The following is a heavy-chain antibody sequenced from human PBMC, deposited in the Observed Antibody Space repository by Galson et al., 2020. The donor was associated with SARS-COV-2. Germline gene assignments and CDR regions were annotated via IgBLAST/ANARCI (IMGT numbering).Heavy chain of an antibody. CDR1: GGSISSGGYY. D-gene: IGHD2-2*01. Sequence: TLSLTCPVSGGSISSGGYYWSWIRQHPGKGLEWIAYIYYSGSTYYNPSLKSRVTISVDTSKNQFSLKLNSVTAADTAVYYCARENIVEVPPAMDSPLNYYYGMDVWGQGTTVTVSS. CDR2: IYYSGST. J-gene: IGHJ6*02. V-gene: IGHV4-31*03. CDR3: ARENIVEVPPAMDSPLNYYYGMDV.